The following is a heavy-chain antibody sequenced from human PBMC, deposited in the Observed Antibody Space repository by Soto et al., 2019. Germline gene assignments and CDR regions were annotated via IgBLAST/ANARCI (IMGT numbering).Heavy chain of an antibody. J-gene: IGHJ4*02. V-gene: IGHV1-24*01. Sequence: ASVKVSCKVSGYTLTELSMHWVRQAPGKGLEWMGGFDPEDGETIYAQKLQGRVTMTEDTSTDTAYMELSSLRSEDTAVYYCATQYCSGGSCHPTFDYWGQGTLVTVSS. CDR1: GYTLTELS. D-gene: IGHD2-15*01. CDR3: ATQYCSGGSCHPTFDY. CDR2: FDPEDGET.